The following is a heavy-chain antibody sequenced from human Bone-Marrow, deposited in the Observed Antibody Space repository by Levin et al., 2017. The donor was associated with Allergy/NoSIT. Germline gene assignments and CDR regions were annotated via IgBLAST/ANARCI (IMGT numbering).Heavy chain of an antibody. CDR2: ITSSGDST. D-gene: IGHD3-22*01. CDR3: ARDPARGYYDSSGYSGDH. V-gene: IGHV3-48*02. J-gene: IGHJ4*02. CDR1: GFTFRHYT. Sequence: GGSLRLSCAASGFTFRHYTMNWVRQAPGKGLEWVSCITSSGDSTYYADSVKGRFTISRDNAKKSLYLQLNRLRDEDRASYYCARDPARGYYDSSGYSGDHWGQGPLVTVSS.